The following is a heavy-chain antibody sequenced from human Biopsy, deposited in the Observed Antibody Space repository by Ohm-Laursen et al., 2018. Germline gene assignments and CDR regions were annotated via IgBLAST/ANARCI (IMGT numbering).Heavy chain of an antibody. CDR3: ARMDCSGGSCHYYSYGMDV. CDR1: GVSITAYY. J-gene: IGHJ6*02. CDR2: IHHSGST. V-gene: IGHV4-4*09. D-gene: IGHD2-15*01. Sequence: SDTLSLTCTVSGVSITAYYWSWIRQPPGKGVECIGNIHHSGSTNYNPSLKSRLTISVDTSKNQFSLKLSSVTAADTAVYHCARMDCSGGSCHYYSYGMDVWGQGTTVTVSS.